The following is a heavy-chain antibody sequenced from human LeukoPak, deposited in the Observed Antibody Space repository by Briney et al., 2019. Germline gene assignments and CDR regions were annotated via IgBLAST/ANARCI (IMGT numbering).Heavy chain of an antibody. D-gene: IGHD5-18*01. CDR1: GFTFSSYG. CDR3: AREGTDTAMVIIDY. CDR2: IWYDGSNK. Sequence: GGSLRLSCAASGFTFSSYGMHWVRQAPGKGLEWVAVIWYDGSNKYYADSVKGRFTISRDNSKNTLYLQMNSLRAEDTAVYYCAREGTDTAMVIIDYWGQGILVTVSS. V-gene: IGHV3-33*01. J-gene: IGHJ4*02.